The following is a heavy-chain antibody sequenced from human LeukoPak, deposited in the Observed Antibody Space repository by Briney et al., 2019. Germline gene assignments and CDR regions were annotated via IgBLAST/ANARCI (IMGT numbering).Heavy chain of an antibody. D-gene: IGHD3-3*01. CDR3: ARAITIFGELI. J-gene: IGHJ3*02. CDR1: GFTFSNAW. CDR2: ISYDGSNK. V-gene: IGHV3-30*19. Sequence: GGSLRLSCATSGFTFSNAWMNWVRQAPGKGLEWVAVISYDGSNKYYADSVKGRFTISRDNSKNTLYLQMNSLGAEDTAVYYCARAITIFGELIWGQGTMVTVSS.